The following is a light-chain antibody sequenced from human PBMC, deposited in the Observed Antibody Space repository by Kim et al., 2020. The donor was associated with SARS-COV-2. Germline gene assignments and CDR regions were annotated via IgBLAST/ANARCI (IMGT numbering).Light chain of an antibody. V-gene: IGKV3-15*01. CDR2: DAS. Sequence: EIVMTQSPATLSVSPGEIATLSCRASQSVGIKLAWYQQKPGQAPRLLIYDASTRETGIPGRFSGSGSGTEFTLTIGSLQSEDFALYYCQQYHKWYAITFGQGTRLEIK. J-gene: IGKJ5*01. CDR3: QQYHKWYAIT. CDR1: QSVGIK.